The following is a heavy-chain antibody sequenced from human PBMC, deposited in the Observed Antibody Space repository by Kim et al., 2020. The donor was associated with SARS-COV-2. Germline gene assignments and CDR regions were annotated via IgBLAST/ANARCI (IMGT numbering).Heavy chain of an antibody. J-gene: IGHJ4*02. CDR2: SQM. D-gene: IGHD1-1*01. CDR3: ARDLLGSIDY. V-gene: IGHV3-33*01. Sequence: SQMYHADSVKGQFTISRDNSKNTLFLQLNSLRAEDTAVYYCARDLLGSIDYWGQGTLVTVSS.